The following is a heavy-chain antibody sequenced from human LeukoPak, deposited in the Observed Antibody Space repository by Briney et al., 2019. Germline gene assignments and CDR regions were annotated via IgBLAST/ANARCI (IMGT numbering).Heavy chain of an antibody. D-gene: IGHD2-15*01. CDR1: GFTFNNYA. CDR2: IFGSGGSA. V-gene: IGHV3-23*01. Sequence: GGSLRLSCVASGFTFNNYAMYWVRQAPGKGLEWVSGIFGSGGSAHYEDSVKGRFTISRDNSKNTVYLQINSLRADDTAVYYCGKTTTGYSSGRYPGWPVDCWGQGALVTVSS. J-gene: IGHJ4*02. CDR3: GKTTTGYSSGRYPGWPVDC.